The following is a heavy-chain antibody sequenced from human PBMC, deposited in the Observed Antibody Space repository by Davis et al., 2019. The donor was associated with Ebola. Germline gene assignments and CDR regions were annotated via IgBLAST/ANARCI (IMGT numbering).Heavy chain of an antibody. V-gene: IGHV4-59*08. Sequence: PSETLSLTCTVSGGSISSYYWSWIRQPPGKGLEWIGYIYYSGSTNYNPSLKSRVTISVDTSKNQFSLKLSSVTAADTAVYYCARPTVTTGWFDPWGQGTLVTVSS. CDR2: IYYSGST. J-gene: IGHJ5*02. D-gene: IGHD4-17*01. CDR1: GGSISSYY. CDR3: ARPTVTTGWFDP.